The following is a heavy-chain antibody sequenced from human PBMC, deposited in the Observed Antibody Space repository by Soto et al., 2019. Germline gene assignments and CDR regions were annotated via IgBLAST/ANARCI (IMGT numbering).Heavy chain of an antibody. D-gene: IGHD2-15*01. J-gene: IGHJ4*02. CDR1: PFTFSSYA. V-gene: IGHV3-23*01. CDR2: ISGSGGST. Sequence: GGSLRLSCAASPFTFSSYAMSWVRQAPGTGMEWVSAISGSGGSTYYADAVKGRFTIARDNSKNTLYLQMNSLRAEDTAVYDCAKGSYCSGGSCYTGPSHLFDYWGQGTLVTVSS. CDR3: AKGSYCSGGSCYTGPSHLFDY.